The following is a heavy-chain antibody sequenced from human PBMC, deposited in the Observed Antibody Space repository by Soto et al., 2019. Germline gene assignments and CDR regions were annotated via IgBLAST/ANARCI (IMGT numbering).Heavy chain of an antibody. CDR1: GYTFTSYA. V-gene: IGHV1-3*01. CDR3: ARANGAFDI. D-gene: IGHD2-8*01. J-gene: IGHJ3*02. CDR2: INAGNGNT. Sequence: QVQLVQSGAEVKKPGASVKVSCKASGYTFTSYAMHWVLQAYGQRLEWMGWINAGNGNTKYSQKFQGRVTITMDTAASTAYMELSSLRSEDTAVFYCARANGAFDIWGQGTMVTVSS.